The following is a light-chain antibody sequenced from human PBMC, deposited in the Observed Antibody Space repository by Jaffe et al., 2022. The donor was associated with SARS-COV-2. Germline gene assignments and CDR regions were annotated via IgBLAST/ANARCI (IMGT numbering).Light chain of an antibody. V-gene: IGKV1D-16*01. CDR3: QQYDSYPIT. Sequence: DIQMTQSPSSLSASVGDKVTITCRASQGISSWLAWYQQKPEEAPKSLIYAASNLQSGVPSRFSGSGSGTDFTLTISSLQPEDFATYYCQQYDSYPITFGGGTKVEIK. CDR1: QGISSW. J-gene: IGKJ4*01. CDR2: AAS.